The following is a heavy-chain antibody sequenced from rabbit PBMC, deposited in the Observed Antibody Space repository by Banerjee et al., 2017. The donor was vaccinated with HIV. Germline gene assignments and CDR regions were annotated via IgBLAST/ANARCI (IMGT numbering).Heavy chain of an antibody. CDR3: ARRTSGYYNL. CDR2: INTSSGNI. CDR1: GFSFSNRYV. J-gene: IGHJ4*01. V-gene: IGHV1S40*01. Sequence: QSLEESGGDLVKPGASPTLTCTASGFSFSNRYVMCWVRQAPGKGLEWIACINTSSGNIVYATWAKGRFTISKTSWTTVTLQMTSLTAADTATYFCARRTSGYYNLWGPGTLVTVS. D-gene: IGHD1-1*01.